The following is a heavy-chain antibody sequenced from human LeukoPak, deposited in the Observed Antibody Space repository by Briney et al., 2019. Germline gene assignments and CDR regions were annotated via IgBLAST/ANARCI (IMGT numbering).Heavy chain of an antibody. D-gene: IGHD3/OR15-3a*01. CDR1: GYAFTSYA. J-gene: IGHJ4*02. CDR3: ARVNDFWTGSPFDY. Sequence: ASVKVSCKASGYAFTSYAMNWVRQAPGQGLEWMGWINTNTGNPTYAQGFTGRFVFSLDTSVSTAYLQISSLKAEDTAVYYCARVNDFWTGSPFDYWGQGTLVTVSS. CDR2: INTNTGNP. V-gene: IGHV7-4-1*02.